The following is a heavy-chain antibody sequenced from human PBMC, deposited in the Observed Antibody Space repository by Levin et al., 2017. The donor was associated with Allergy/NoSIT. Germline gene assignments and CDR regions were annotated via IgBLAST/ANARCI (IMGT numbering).Heavy chain of an antibody. J-gene: IGHJ4*02. CDR1: GFTFSSYA. V-gene: IGHV3-23*01. D-gene: IGHD5-24*01. CDR2: ISGSGGST. Sequence: GGSLRLSCAASGFTFSSYAMSWVRQAPGKGLEWVSAISGSGGSTYYADSVKGRFTISRDNSKNTLYLQMNSLRAEDTAVYYCAKDRSRDGYNYPVVYYFDYWGQGTLVTVSS. CDR3: AKDRSRDGYNYPVVYYFDY.